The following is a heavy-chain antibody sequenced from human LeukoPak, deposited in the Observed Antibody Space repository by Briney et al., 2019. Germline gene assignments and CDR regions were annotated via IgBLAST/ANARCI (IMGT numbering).Heavy chain of an antibody. Sequence: ASVKVSCKASGYTFTSYDINWVRQATAQGLEWMGWMNPNSGNTGYAQKFQGRVTMTRNTSISTAYMELSSLRSEDTAVYYCARSNEYYDYVWGSYREGDYWGQGTLVTVSS. CDR3: ARSNEYYDYVWGSYREGDY. D-gene: IGHD3-16*02. J-gene: IGHJ4*02. CDR1: GYTFTSYD. V-gene: IGHV1-8*01. CDR2: MNPNSGNT.